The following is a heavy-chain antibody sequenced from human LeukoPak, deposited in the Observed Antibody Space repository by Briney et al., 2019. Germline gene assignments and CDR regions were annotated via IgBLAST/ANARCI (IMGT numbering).Heavy chain of an antibody. Sequence: ASVRVSCKASGYTFTSYDINWVRQATGQGLEWMGWMNPNSGNTGYAQKFQGRVTMTRNTSISTAYMELSSLRSEDTAVYYCARSYCSGDCWDPTGFDYWGQGTLVTVSS. D-gene: IGHD2-21*02. J-gene: IGHJ4*02. CDR3: ARSYCSGDCWDPTGFDY. V-gene: IGHV1-8*01. CDR2: MNPNSGNT. CDR1: GYTFTSYD.